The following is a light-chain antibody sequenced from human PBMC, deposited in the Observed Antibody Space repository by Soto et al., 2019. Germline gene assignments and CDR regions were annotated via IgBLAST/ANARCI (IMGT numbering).Light chain of an antibody. Sequence: IVMTQSPSTLSVSQGERATLSCRASQSVRNNLAWYQQKPGQAPSLLIYGASTRATGIPARFSGSGSGTEFTLTISSLQSEDFAVYFCHQYNYWPRTFGQGTRLEIK. CDR1: QSVRNN. J-gene: IGKJ5*01. CDR2: GAS. CDR3: HQYNYWPRT. V-gene: IGKV3-15*01.